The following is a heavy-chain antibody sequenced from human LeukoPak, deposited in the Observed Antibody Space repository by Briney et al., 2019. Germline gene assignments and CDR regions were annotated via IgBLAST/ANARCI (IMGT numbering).Heavy chain of an antibody. CDR1: GVSINSGASC. Sequence: SETLSLTCTVSGVSINSGASCWHWIRQHPGEGLEGIGFICDSRNAHYRASLKSRASISLDTSENQFSLKLSSVTAADTAEYYCAVGETGTKVDYWGQGILVTVSS. J-gene: IGHJ4*02. V-gene: IGHV4-31*03. CDR2: ICDSRNA. D-gene: IGHD3-10*01. CDR3: AVGETGTKVDY.